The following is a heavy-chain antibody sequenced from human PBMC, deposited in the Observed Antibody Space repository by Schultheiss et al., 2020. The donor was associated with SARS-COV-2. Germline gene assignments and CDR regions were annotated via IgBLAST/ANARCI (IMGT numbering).Heavy chain of an antibody. Sequence: GGSLRLSCAASGFTFSSYAMQWVSQAPGKGLEWVAVISYDGSNKYYADSVKGRFTISRDNSKNTLYLQMNSLRAEDTAVYYCARRFLEWEVWGQGTTVTVSS. CDR1: GFTFSSYA. D-gene: IGHD3-3*01. CDR2: ISYDGSNK. CDR3: ARRFLEWEV. J-gene: IGHJ6*02. V-gene: IGHV3-30*04.